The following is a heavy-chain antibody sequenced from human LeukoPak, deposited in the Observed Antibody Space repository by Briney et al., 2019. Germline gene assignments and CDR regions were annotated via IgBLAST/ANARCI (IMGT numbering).Heavy chain of an antibody. V-gene: IGHV4-39*07. D-gene: IGHD6-19*01. J-gene: IGHJ4*02. CDR2: IYYSGST. Sequence: SETLSLTCTVSGGSISNKYWGWIRQPPGKGLEWIGSIYYSGSTYYNPSLKSRVTISVDTSKNQFSLKLSSVTAADTAVYYCARDGSGWSRFDYWGQGTLVTVSS. CDR1: GGSISNKY. CDR3: ARDGSGWSRFDY.